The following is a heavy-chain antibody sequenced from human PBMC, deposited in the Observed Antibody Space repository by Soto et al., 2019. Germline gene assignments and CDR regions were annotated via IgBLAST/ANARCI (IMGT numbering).Heavy chain of an antibody. V-gene: IGHV3-23*01. CDR3: AKAGRYYDFWSWFDP. Sequence: EVQLLESGGGLVQPGGSLRLSCAASGFTFSSYAMSWVRQAPGKGLEWVSAISGSGGSTYYADSVKGRFTISRDNSKNTLYLQMNSVRAEDTAVYYCAKAGRYYDFWSWFDPWGQGPLVTVSS. CDR1: GFTFSSYA. CDR2: ISGSGGST. J-gene: IGHJ5*02. D-gene: IGHD3-3*01.